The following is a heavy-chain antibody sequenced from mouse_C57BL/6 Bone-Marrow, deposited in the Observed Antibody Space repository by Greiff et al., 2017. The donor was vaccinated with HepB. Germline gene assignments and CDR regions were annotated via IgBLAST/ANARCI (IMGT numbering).Heavy chain of an antibody. CDR3: ASQGSTLGMTYFDY. V-gene: IGHV1-9*01. CDR1: GYTFTGYW. Sequence: VQLQQSGAELLKPGASVKLSCKATGYTFTGYWIEWVKQRPGHGLEWIGEILPGSGSTNYNEKFKGKATFTADTSSNTAYMQLSSLTTEDSAIYYCASQGSTLGMTYFDYWGQGTTLTVSS. CDR2: ILPGSGST. J-gene: IGHJ2*01. D-gene: IGHD2-2*01.